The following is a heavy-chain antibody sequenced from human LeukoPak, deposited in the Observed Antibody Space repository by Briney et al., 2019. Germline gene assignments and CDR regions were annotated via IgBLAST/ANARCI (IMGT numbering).Heavy chain of an antibody. CDR1: GYTFTSYG. V-gene: IGHV1-18*01. CDR3: ARATYYYDSSGPMPGGY. J-gene: IGHJ4*02. D-gene: IGHD3-22*01. CDR2: ISAYNGNT. Sequence: GASVKVSCKASGYTFTSYGISWVRQAPGQGLEWMGWISAYNGNTNYAQKLQGRVTMTTDTSTSTAYMELRSLRSDDTAVYYCARATYYYDSSGPMPGGYWGQGTLVTVSS.